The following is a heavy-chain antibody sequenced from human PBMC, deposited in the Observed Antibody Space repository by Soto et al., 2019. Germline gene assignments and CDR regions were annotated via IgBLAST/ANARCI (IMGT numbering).Heavy chain of an antibody. CDR1: GGSISSGGYS. CDR2: IYHSGST. J-gene: IGHJ5*02. V-gene: IGHV4-30-2*01. D-gene: IGHD2-15*01. Sequence: SETLSLTCAVSGGSISSGGYSWSWIRQPPWKGLEWIGYIYHSGSTYYNPSLKSRVTISVDRSKNQFSLKLSSVTAADTAVYYCAREGYCSGGSCPYNWFDPWGQGXLVTVYS. CDR3: AREGYCSGGSCPYNWFDP.